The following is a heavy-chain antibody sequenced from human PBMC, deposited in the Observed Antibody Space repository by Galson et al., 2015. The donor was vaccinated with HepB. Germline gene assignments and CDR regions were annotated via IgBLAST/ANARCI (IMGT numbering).Heavy chain of an antibody. V-gene: IGHV1-46*01. J-gene: IGHJ4*02. CDR1: GYTFTSYY. D-gene: IGHD3-22*01. Sequence: SVKVSCKASGYTFTSYYMNWVRQAPGQGLEWMGWINASGGNTSYAQKFQGRVTMTRDTATSTVYMELSSLRSEDTAVYYCARDQAGYYYDTSRDYYFDYWGQGTLVTVSS. CDR3: ARDQAGYYYDTSRDYYFDY. CDR2: INASGGNT.